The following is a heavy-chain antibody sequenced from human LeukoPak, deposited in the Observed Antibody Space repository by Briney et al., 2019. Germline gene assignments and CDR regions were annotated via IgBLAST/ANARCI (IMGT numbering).Heavy chain of an antibody. J-gene: IGHJ5*02. CDR2: ISSSSSYI. Sequence: PGGSLRLSCAASGFTFSSYSMNWVRQAPGKGLEWVSSISSSSSYIYYADSVKGRFTISRDNAKNSLYLQMNSLRAEDTAVYYCSRDRFCSGGSCYIWFDPGGQGTLVTVSS. CDR3: SRDRFCSGGSCYIWFDP. V-gene: IGHV3-21*01. D-gene: IGHD2-15*01. CDR1: GFTFSSYS.